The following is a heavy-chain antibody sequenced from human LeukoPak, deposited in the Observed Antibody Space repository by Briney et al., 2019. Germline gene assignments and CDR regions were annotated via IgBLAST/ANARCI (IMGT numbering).Heavy chain of an antibody. V-gene: IGHV3-9*01. CDR1: GFTFDDYA. CDR3: AKDRYFGNGMDV. Sequence: GGSLRLSCAASGFTFDDYAMHWVRQAPGKGLDWVSGISWNSGSIGYADSVKGRFTISRDNAKNSLYLQMNSLRAEDTALYYCAKDRYFGNGMDVWGQGTTVTVSS. D-gene: IGHD3-9*01. J-gene: IGHJ6*02. CDR2: ISWNSGSI.